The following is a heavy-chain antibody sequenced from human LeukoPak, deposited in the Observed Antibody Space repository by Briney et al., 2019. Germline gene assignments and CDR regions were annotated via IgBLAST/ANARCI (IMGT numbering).Heavy chain of an antibody. D-gene: IGHD3-22*01. CDR1: GFTFSSYA. Sequence: PGRSLRLSCAASGFTFSSYAMHWVRQAPGKGLEWVSYISSSGSTIYYADSVKGRFTISRDNAKNSLYLQMNSLRAEDTAVYYCAREREDYYDSSGRFDYWGQGTLVTVSS. J-gene: IGHJ4*02. CDR2: ISSSGSTI. CDR3: AREREDYYDSSGRFDY. V-gene: IGHV3-48*03.